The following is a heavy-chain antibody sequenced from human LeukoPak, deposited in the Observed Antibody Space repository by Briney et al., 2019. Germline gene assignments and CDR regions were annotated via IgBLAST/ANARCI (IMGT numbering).Heavy chain of an antibody. CDR1: GGSISSYY. Sequence: SETLSLTCTVSGGSISSYYWSWIRQPAGKGLEWIGRIYTSGSTNYNPSLKSRVTMSVDTSKNQFSLKLSSVTAADTAVYYCARSRDYYDSRSFDYWGQGTLVTVSS. D-gene: IGHD3-22*01. CDR3: ARSRDYYDSRSFDY. J-gene: IGHJ4*02. CDR2: IYTSGST. V-gene: IGHV4-4*07.